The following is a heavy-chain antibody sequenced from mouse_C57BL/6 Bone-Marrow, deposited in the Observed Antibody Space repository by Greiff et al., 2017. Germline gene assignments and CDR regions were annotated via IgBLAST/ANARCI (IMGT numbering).Heavy chain of an antibody. J-gene: IGHJ3*01. V-gene: IGHV1-81*01. CDR3: AREGMDYDGRSFAY. Sequence: VQLKESGAELARPGASVKLSCKASGYTFTSYGISWVKQRTGQGLEWIGEIYPRSGNTYYNEKFKGKATLTADKSSSTAYMELRSLTSEDSAVYFCAREGMDYDGRSFAYWGQGTLVTVSA. D-gene: IGHD2-4*01. CDR2: IYPRSGNT. CDR1: GYTFTSYG.